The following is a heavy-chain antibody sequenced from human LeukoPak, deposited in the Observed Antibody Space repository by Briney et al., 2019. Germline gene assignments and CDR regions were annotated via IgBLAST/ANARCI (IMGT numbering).Heavy chain of an antibody. Sequence: SETLSLTCAVSGGSCSGYHWTWIRQSPGKGLEWIGDINPSGSTYYNPSLKSRLTISVDTSKNQFSLKLRSVTAAETAVYYCARGRHDITMIVVVMTSVSYYLDVWGKGTTVTVS. J-gene: IGHJ6*03. CDR3: ARGRHDITMIVVVMTSVSYYLDV. CDR1: GGSCSGYH. CDR2: INPSGST. D-gene: IGHD3-22*01. V-gene: IGHV4-34*01.